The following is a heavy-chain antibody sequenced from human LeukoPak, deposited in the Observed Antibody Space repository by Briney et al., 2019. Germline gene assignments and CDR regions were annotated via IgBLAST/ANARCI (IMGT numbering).Heavy chain of an antibody. CDR3: TTHRIAVTGTAGH. D-gene: IGHD6-19*01. Sequence: GGSLRLSCAASGFTFINVWMTWVRQAPGKGLEWVGRIKRKIDGGTPEYAAPVKGRFSISRDDSKNTLYLQMNSLKTEDTAVYYCTTHRIAVTGTAGHWGQGTLVTVSS. J-gene: IGHJ4*02. CDR1: GFTFINVW. V-gene: IGHV3-15*01. CDR2: IKRKIDGGTP.